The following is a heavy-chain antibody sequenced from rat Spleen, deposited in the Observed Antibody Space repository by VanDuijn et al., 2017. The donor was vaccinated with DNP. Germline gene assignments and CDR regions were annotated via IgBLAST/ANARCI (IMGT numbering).Heavy chain of an antibody. J-gene: IGHJ2*01. Sequence: EVQLVESGGGPVQPGRSLKLSCVASGFIFSNYWMTWIRQAPGKGLEWIGEINKGSSTINYIPSLKDKFTISRDNAQNTLYLQMNKLGSEDTAIYYCVREEFGVDYWGQGVMVTVSS. CDR3: VREEFGVDY. CDR2: INKGSSTI. CDR1: GFIFSNYW. V-gene: IGHV4-2*01. D-gene: IGHD4-3*01.